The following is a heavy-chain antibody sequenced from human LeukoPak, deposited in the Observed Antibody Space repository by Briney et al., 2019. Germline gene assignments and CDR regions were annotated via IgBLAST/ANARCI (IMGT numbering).Heavy chain of an antibody. CDR1: GFTFGSYA. J-gene: IGHJ4*02. CDR2: ISGSGGST. CDR3: AKEIGAYMVRGVKGFDY. D-gene: IGHD3-10*01. Sequence: GGSLRLSCAASGFTFGSYAMSWVRQAPGKGLEWVSAISGSGGSTYYADSVKGRFTISRDNSKNTLYLQMNSLRAEDTAVYYCAKEIGAYMVRGVKGFDYWGQGTLVTVSS. V-gene: IGHV3-23*01.